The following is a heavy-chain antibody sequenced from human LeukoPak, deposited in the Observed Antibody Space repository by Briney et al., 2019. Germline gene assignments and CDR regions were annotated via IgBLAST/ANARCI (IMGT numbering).Heavy chain of an antibody. CDR2: IIPIFGTA. Sequence: SVKVSCKASGYTFTSYYMHWVRQAPGQGLEWMGGIIPIFGTANYAQKFQGRVTITADESTSTAYMELSSLRSEDTAVYYCARAGSQTAYSFDYWGQGTLVTVSS. CDR1: GYTFTSYY. J-gene: IGHJ4*02. D-gene: IGHD1-26*01. V-gene: IGHV1-69*13. CDR3: ARAGSQTAYSFDY.